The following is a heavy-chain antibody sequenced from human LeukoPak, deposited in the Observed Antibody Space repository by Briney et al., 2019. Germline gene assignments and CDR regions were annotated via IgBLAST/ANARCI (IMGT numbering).Heavy chain of an antibody. CDR1: GFNFSSYS. CDR3: ATYRQVLLPFES. Sequence: GGSLRLSCAGSGFNFSSYSMSWVRQPPGKGLEWVSSIFPSGGEIHYADSVRGRFTISRDNSKSTLSLQMNSLRAEDTAIYYCATYRQVLLPFESWGQGTLVTVSS. V-gene: IGHV3-23*01. J-gene: IGHJ4*02. D-gene: IGHD2-8*02. CDR2: IFPSGGEI.